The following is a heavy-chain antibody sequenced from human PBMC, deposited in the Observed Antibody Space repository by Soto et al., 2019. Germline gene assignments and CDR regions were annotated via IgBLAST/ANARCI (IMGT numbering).Heavy chain of an antibody. Sequence: EVQLVESGGVVVQPGGSLRLSCAASGFTFDDYTMHWVRQAPGKGLEWVSLISWDGGSTYYTDSVKGRFTISRDNSKNSLYLQMNSLRTEDSALYYCAKDMGLGAAAGLGGWGQGTLVTVSS. CDR1: GFTFDDYT. CDR2: ISWDGGST. V-gene: IGHV3-43*01. CDR3: AKDMGLGAAAGLGG. J-gene: IGHJ4*02. D-gene: IGHD6-13*01.